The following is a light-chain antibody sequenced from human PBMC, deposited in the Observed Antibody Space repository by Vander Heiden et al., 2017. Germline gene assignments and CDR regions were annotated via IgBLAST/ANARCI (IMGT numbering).Light chain of an antibody. CDR2: DDS. Sequence: SYVLTPPPSVSVAPGQTARITCGGKNIGSKSVHWYQQKPGQAPVLVVYDDSDRPSGIPERFSGSNSGNTATLTISRVEAGDEADYYCQVWDSSSDPVVFGGGTKLTVL. J-gene: IGLJ2*01. V-gene: IGLV3-21*02. CDR1: NIGSKS. CDR3: QVWDSSSDPVV.